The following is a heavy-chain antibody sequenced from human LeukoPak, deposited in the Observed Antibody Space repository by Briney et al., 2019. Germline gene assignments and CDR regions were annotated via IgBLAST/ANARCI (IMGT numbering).Heavy chain of an antibody. J-gene: IGHJ4*02. CDR1: GYTFISYG. CDR3: ARDVAVTETGGFDY. D-gene: IGHD6-19*01. CDR2: ISVYNGNT. Sequence: VASVKVSCKASGYTFISYGVSWVRQAPGHGLEWLGWISVYNGNTNYAQKIQGRATMTTDTSTSTAYMELRSLRSDDTAMYYCARDVAVTETGGFDYWGRGTLVTVSS. V-gene: IGHV1-18*01.